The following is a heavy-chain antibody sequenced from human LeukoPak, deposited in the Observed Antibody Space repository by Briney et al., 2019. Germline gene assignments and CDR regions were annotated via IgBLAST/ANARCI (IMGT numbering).Heavy chain of an antibody. CDR1: GGSFSGYY. V-gene: IGHV4-34*01. Sequence: SETLSLTCAVYGGSFSGYYWSWIRQPPGKGLEWIGEINHSGSPNYNPSLKSRVTISVDPSKNQFSLKLSSVTAADTAVYYCARVRLGRRAWFDPWGQGTLVTVSS. CDR3: ARVRLGRRAWFDP. D-gene: IGHD1-26*01. J-gene: IGHJ5*02. CDR2: INHSGSP.